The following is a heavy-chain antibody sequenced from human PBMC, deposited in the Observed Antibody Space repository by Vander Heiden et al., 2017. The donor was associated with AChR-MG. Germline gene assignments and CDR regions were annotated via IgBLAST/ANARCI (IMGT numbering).Heavy chain of an antibody. CDR1: GFTFSSYA. D-gene: IGHD6-19*01. V-gene: IGHV3-30-3*01. CDR3: ARDRGSSGWFRIIYYFDY. CDR2: ISYDGSNK. J-gene: IGHJ4*02. Sequence: QVQLVESGGGVVQPGRSLRLSCAASGFTFSSYAMPWVRQAPGKGLEWVAVISYDGSNKYYADSVKGRFTISRDNSKNTLYLQMNSLRAEDTAVYYCARDRGSSGWFRIIYYFDYWGQGTLVTVSS.